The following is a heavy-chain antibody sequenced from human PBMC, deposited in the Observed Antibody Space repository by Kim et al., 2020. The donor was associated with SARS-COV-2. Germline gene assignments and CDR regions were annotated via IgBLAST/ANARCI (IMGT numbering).Heavy chain of an antibody. J-gene: IGHJ4*02. CDR3: AKDRGRGWVGLDD. V-gene: IGHV3-23*01. CDR2: VSVNGRGT. CDR1: GFTFNDYA. D-gene: IGHD3-10*01. Sequence: GSLRLSCAASGFTFNDYAMNWVRQAPGKGLQWVSSVSVNGRGTYYADSVKGRFTISRDNSRRTVSLQMNSLRAEDTAIYYCAKDRGRGWVGLDDWGQGTLAPV.